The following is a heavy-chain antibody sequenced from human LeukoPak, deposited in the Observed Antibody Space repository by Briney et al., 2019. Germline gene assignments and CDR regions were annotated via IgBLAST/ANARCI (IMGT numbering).Heavy chain of an antibody. CDR2: IIPIFGIV. J-gene: IGHJ4*02. Sequence: ASVKVSCKASGGTFSDYAISWVRQAPGQGLEWMGRIIPIFGIVNYAQKFQGRVTITTDESTSTAYMELSSLRSEDTAVYYCAKDSRRGSYELDYWGQGTLVTVSS. CDR1: GGTFSDYA. CDR3: AKDSRRGSYELDY. V-gene: IGHV1-69*05. D-gene: IGHD1-26*01.